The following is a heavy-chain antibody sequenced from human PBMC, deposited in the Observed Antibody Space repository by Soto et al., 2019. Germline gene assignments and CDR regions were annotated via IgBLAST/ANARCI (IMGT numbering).Heavy chain of an antibody. CDR1: GVSVSSGSFY. V-gene: IGHV4-61*01. J-gene: IGHJ4*02. Sequence: SETLSLTCSVSGVSVSSGSFYWSWIRQPPGKGLEWIGFIYNTETFNYNPSLKSRVTSSVDASKHQFSLKLSSVTAADTAVYYCARVPLRYSSSHNFDSWGQGARVTVS. D-gene: IGHD6-19*01. CDR3: ARVPLRYSSSHNFDS. CDR2: IYNTETF.